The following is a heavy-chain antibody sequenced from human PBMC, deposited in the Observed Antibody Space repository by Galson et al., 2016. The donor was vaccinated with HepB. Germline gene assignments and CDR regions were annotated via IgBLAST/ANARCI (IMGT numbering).Heavy chain of an antibody. V-gene: IGHV1-24*01. Sequence: SVKVSCKVSGNTLTEIAMHWVRQAPGKGLEWIGGFDPDEGETIYAQKFQGRVTMTEDTSTDTASMELSSLRSEDTAVYYCATDAPIQRYFDLLYNWGQGTLITVSS. J-gene: IGHJ4*02. CDR1: GNTLTEIA. CDR3: ATDAPIQRYFDLLYN. D-gene: IGHD3-9*01. CDR2: FDPDEGET.